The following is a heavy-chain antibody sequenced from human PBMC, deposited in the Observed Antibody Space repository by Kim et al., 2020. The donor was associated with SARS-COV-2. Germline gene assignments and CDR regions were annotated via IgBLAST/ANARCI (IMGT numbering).Heavy chain of an antibody. CDR1: GGTFSSYA. CDR2: IIPILGIA. Sequence: SVKVSCKASGGTFSSYAISWVRQAPGQGLEWMGRIIPILGIANYAQKFQGRVTITADKSTSTAYMELSSLRSEDTAVYYCARDGNIVATGFDYWGQGTLVTVSS. D-gene: IGHD5-12*01. CDR3: ARDGNIVATGFDY. V-gene: IGHV1-69*04. J-gene: IGHJ4*02.